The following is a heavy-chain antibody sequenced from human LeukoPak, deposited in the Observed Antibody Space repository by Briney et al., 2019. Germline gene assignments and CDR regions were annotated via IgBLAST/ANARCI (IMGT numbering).Heavy chain of an antibody. D-gene: IGHD5-18*01. CDR1: GSSFTSYW. J-gene: IGHJ5*02. CDR2: IYPGDSDT. CDR3: ARHKGYSYGPNWFDP. Sequence: GESLKISCKGSGSSFTSYWIGWVRQMPGKGLEWMGIIYPGDSDTRYSPSFQGQVTISADKSISTAYLQWSSVKASDTAMYYCARHKGYSYGPNWFDPWGQGTLVTVSS. V-gene: IGHV5-51*01.